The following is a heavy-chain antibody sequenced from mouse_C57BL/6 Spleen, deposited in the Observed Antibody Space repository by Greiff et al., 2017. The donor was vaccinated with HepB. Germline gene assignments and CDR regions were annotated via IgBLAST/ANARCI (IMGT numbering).Heavy chain of an antibody. CDR2: INPNNGGT. D-gene: IGHD2-3*01. J-gene: IGHJ2*01. CDR1: GYTFTDYN. CDR3: ARVYDSYPTYYFDY. V-gene: IGHV1-18*01. Sequence: EVQLQESGPELVKPGASVKIPCKASGYTFTDYNMDWVKQSRGKSLEWIGDINPNNGGTIYNQKFKGKATLTVDKSSSTAYMKLRSLTSGDTAVYYCARVYDSYPTYYFDYWGQGTTLTVSS.